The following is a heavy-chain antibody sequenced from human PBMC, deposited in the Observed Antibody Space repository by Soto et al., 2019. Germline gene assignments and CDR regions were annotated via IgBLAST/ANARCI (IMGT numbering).Heavy chain of an antibody. CDR1: GFTFSSYA. D-gene: IGHD3-9*01. V-gene: IGHV3-23*01. Sequence: GSLRLSCAASGFTFSSYAMSWVRQAPGKGLEWVSAISGSGGSTYYADSVKGRFTISRDNSKNTLYLQMNSLRAEDTALYYCEKTDYDILTGPTDYWGQGTLVTVSS. CDR2: ISGSGGST. CDR3: EKTDYDILTGPTDY. J-gene: IGHJ4*02.